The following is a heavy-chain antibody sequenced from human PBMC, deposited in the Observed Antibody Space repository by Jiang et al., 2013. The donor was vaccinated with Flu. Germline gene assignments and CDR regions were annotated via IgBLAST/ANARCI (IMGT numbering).Heavy chain of an antibody. Sequence: GAEVKKPGASVKVSCKASGYTFATFGISWVRQAPGQGLEWMGWISTYNGNTNYAQRLQGRVTVTTDTSTSTAYLELRSLRSDDTAVYYCARAGYCSSISCPYYDYWGQGTLVTVSS. CDR3: ARAGYCSSISCPYYDY. J-gene: IGHJ4*02. CDR1: GYTFATFG. CDR2: ISTYNGNT. D-gene: IGHD2-2*01. V-gene: IGHV1-18*01.